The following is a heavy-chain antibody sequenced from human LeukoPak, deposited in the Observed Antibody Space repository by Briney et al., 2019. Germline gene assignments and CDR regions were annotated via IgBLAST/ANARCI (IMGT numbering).Heavy chain of an antibody. J-gene: IGHJ3*02. CDR1: GGTFSSYA. CDR2: IIPIFGTA. CDR3: ARVKGSGSYYKAGAFDI. D-gene: IGHD3-10*01. V-gene: IGHV1-69*13. Sequence: SVKVSCKASGGTFSSYAISWVRQAPGQGLEWMGGIIPIFGTANYAQKFQGRVTITADESTSTAYIELSSLRSEDTAVYYCARVKGSGSYYKAGAFDIWGQGTMVTVSS.